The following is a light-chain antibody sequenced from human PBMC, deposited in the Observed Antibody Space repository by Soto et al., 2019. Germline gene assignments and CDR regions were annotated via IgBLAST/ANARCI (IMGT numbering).Light chain of an antibody. Sequence: QSALTQPASVSGSPGQSITISCTGTSTNVGSSNFVSWYQQYPGKAPRLVIYDDSKRPSGVSIRFSGSKSGNTASLTISGLQTEVEADYYCCSYAGTNTWVFGGGTKLTVL. J-gene: IGLJ2*01. CDR1: STNVGSSNF. CDR3: CSYAGTNTWV. CDR2: DDS. V-gene: IGLV2-23*01.